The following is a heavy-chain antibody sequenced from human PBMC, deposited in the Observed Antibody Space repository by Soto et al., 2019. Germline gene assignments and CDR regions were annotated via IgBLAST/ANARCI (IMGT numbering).Heavy chain of an antibody. J-gene: IGHJ6*02. Sequence: QVQLVQSGAAVKKPGSSVKISCKASGGTLSYNAFSWVRQVPGQGLEWMGGIVTVFGTANHAQKFQGRVTITAGESTSTAYMVLSSLTSQDTAVYYCASNGPYSSSQFGMDVWGQGTTVTVSS. CDR2: IVTVFGTA. V-gene: IGHV1-69*01. CDR3: ASNGPYSSSQFGMDV. CDR1: GGTLSYNA. D-gene: IGHD6-13*01.